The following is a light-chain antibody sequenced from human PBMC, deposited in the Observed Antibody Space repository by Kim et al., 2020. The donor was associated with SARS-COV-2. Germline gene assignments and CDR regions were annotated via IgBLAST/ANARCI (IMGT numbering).Light chain of an antibody. J-gene: IGKJ1*01. CDR3: QQYDDWPPWT. CDR2: AAS. V-gene: IGKV3-15*01. CDR1: QTINNK. Sequence: SPGDRATLSCRTSQTINNKLAWYQHKPGQAPRLLIYAASTRAVGVPARFSGSGSGTEFTLTISSLHSADFAVYYCQQYDDWPPWTFGQGTKVDIK.